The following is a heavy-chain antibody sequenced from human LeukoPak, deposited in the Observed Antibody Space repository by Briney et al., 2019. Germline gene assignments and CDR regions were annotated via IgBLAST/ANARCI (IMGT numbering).Heavy chain of an antibody. Sequence: GGSLRLSCAASGFTFTAYGMQWVRQAPGKGLEWVAFVRYNGNDKYYADSVKGRFTISRDNSKNTVDLQMDSLRAEDTAVYYCAKAGGGWYAPYWGQGTLVTVSS. CDR2: VRYNGNDK. D-gene: IGHD6-19*01. J-gene: IGHJ4*02. CDR3: AKAGGGWYAPY. CDR1: GFTFTAYG. V-gene: IGHV3-30*02.